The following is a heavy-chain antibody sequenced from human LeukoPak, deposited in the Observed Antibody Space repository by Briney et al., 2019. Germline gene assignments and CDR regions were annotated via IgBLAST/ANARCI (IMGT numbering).Heavy chain of an antibody. D-gene: IGHD2-8*01. V-gene: IGHV3-23*01. CDR1: GFTFSSYA. CDR3: TKMVYAGGDAFDI. J-gene: IGHJ3*02. Sequence: GGSLRLSCAASGFTFSSYAMSWVRQAPGKGLEWVSAISGSGGSTYYADSVKGRFTISRDNAKNSLYLQMNSLRAEDTAVYYCTKMVYAGGDAFDIWGQGTMVTVSS. CDR2: ISGSGGST.